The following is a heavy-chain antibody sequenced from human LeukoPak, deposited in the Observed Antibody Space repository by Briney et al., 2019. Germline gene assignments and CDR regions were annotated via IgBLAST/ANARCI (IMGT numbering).Heavy chain of an antibody. J-gene: IGHJ4*02. CDR1: GASISSYY. D-gene: IGHD3-9*01. CDR3: ARGSEITIFPDY. V-gene: IGHV4-4*07. Sequence: SETLSLTCTVSGASISSYYWSWIRQPAGKALEWIGRIYVTGSTTYNPSLESRVTMSLDTSKNHFSLKLRSVTAADTAVYYCARGSEITIFPDYWGQGTLVTVSS. CDR2: IYVTGST.